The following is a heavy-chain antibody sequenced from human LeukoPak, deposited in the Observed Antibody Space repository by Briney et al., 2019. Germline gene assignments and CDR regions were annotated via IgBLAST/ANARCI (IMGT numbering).Heavy chain of an antibody. Sequence: GGSLRLSCAASGFTFSSYGMHWVRQAPGKGLEWVAVISYDGSNKYYADSVKGRFTISRDNSKNTLYLQMNSLRAEDTAVYYCAKGPGSGSYYNGLRYWGQGTLVTVSS. J-gene: IGHJ4*02. V-gene: IGHV3-30*18. CDR3: AKGPGSGSYYNGLRY. CDR2: ISYDGSNK. CDR1: GFTFSSYG. D-gene: IGHD3-10*01.